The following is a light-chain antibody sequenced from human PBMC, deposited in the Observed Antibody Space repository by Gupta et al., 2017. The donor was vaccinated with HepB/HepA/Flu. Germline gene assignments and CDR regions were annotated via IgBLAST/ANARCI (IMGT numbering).Light chain of an antibody. CDR3: QQYNNWPPLT. CDR1: QSVSSN. J-gene: IGKJ4*01. Sequence: EIVMTQSPATLSVSPGERATLSCRASQSVSSNLAWYQQKPGQAPRLLIYGASTRATGIPARFSSSGSGTDFTLTISSRQSEDFVVYYCQQYNNWPPLTFGGGTKVEIK. V-gene: IGKV3-15*01. CDR2: GAS.